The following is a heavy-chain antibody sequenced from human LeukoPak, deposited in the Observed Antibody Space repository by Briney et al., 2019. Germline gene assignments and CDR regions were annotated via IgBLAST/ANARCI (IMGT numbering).Heavy chain of an antibody. CDR1: GYTFTSYD. CDR3: ARADIVVVPAAILRVGGGWFDP. Sequence: ASVKVSCEASGYTFTSYDINWVRQATGQGLEWMGWMNPNSGNTGYAQKFQGRVTMTRNTSISTAYMELSSLRSEDTAVYYCARADIVVVPAAILRVGGGWFDPWGQGTLVTVSS. V-gene: IGHV1-8*01. D-gene: IGHD2-2*02. CDR2: MNPNSGNT. J-gene: IGHJ5*02.